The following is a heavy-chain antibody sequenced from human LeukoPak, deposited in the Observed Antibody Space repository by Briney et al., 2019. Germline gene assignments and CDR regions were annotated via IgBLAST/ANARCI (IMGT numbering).Heavy chain of an antibody. CDR1: GFTFSDYY. D-gene: IGHD3-10*01. J-gene: IGHJ4*02. CDR3: ARDKRITMVRGGFPIGDY. Sequence: GGSLRLSCAASGFTFSDYYMSWIRQAPGKGLGWVSYISSSGSTIYYADSVKGRFTISRDNAKNSLYLQMNSLRAEDTAVYYCARDKRITMVRGGFPIGDYWGQGTLVTVSS. V-gene: IGHV3-11*01. CDR2: ISSSGSTI.